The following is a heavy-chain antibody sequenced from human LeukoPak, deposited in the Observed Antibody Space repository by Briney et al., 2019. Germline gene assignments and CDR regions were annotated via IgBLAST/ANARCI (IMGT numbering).Heavy chain of an antibody. CDR3: ARDGQGQLVRAVGFDY. V-gene: IGHV3-30*01. J-gene: IGHJ4*02. Sequence: GGSLRLSCAASGFTFCSYAMHWVRQAPGKGLEWVAVISYDGSNKYYADSVKGRFTISRDNSKNTLYLQMNSLRAEDTAVYYSARDGQGQLVRAVGFDYWGQGTLVTVSS. D-gene: IGHD6-6*01. CDR2: ISYDGSNK. CDR1: GFTFCSYA.